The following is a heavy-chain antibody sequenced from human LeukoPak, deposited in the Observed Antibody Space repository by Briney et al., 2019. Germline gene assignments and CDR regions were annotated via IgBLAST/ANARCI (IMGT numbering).Heavy chain of an antibody. Sequence: QTGGSLRLSCAASGFTFSSYWMFWVRQAPGKGLVWVSRVNSDGTSTNYADSVKGRFTVSRDNAKNTLYLQMNSLRVEDTAVYYCARDLFGAYCGGTCPTPDYWGQGTLVSVSS. CDR1: GFTFSSYW. D-gene: IGHD2-21*01. V-gene: IGHV3-74*01. CDR3: ARDLFGAYCGGTCPTPDY. CDR2: VNSDGTST. J-gene: IGHJ4*02.